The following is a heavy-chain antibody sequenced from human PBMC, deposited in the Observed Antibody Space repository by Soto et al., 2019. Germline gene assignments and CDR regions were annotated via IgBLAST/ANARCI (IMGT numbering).Heavy chain of an antibody. CDR2: ISYDGSNK. J-gene: IGHJ6*02. Sequence: PGGSLRLSCAASGFTFSSYGMHWVRQAPGKGLEWVAVISYDGSNKYYADSVKGRFTISRDNSKNTLYLQMNSLRAEDTAVYYCAKELDHCTNGVCHPTYYYYGMDVWGQGTTVTVSS. D-gene: IGHD2-8*01. CDR1: GFTFSSYG. CDR3: AKELDHCTNGVCHPTYYYYGMDV. V-gene: IGHV3-30*18.